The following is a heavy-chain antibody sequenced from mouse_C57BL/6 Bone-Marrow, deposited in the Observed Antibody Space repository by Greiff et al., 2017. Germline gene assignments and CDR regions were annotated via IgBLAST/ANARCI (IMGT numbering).Heavy chain of an antibody. CDR2: IHPNSGST. CDR3: ARGGYYYGSSSRAMDY. V-gene: IGHV1-64*01. D-gene: IGHD1-1*01. J-gene: IGHJ4*01. CDR1: GYTFTSYW. Sequence: QVQLQQPGAELVKPGASVKLSCKASGYTFTSYWMNWVKQRPGQGLEWIGMIHPNSGSTNYNEKFKSKATLTVDKSSSTAYMQLSSLTSDDSAVYYCARGGYYYGSSSRAMDYWGQGTSVTVSS.